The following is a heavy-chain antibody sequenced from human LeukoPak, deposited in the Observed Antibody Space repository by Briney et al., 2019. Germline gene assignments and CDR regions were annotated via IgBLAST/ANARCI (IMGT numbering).Heavy chain of an antibody. D-gene: IGHD5-12*01. J-gene: IGHJ4*02. V-gene: IGHV3-21*01. CDR2: ITTSSTYT. CDR1: GFSFSSYN. Sequence: PGGSLRLSCAASGFSFSSYNMNWVRQAPGKGLEWVSSITTSSTYTFYADSVKGRFTISRDNAKNSLYLQMNSLRAEDTAVYYCARLSGYDWESFYDYWGQGTLVTVSS. CDR3: ARLSGYDWESFYDY.